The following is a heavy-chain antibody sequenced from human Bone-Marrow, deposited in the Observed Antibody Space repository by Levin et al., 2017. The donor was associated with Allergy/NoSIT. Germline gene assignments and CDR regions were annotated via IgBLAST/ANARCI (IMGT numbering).Heavy chain of an antibody. CDR3: AREMDHFYGMDI. V-gene: IGHV4-59*02. D-gene: IGHD2-8*01. J-gene: IGHJ6*02. Sequence: PSETLSLTCTVSGASVTTFYWSWIRQSPGKGLEWIGYIYYTGTTNYNPSLKSRVTISRDTSKNHLSLKLTSVTAADTAVYYCAREMDHFYGMDIWGQGTTVTVSS. CDR1: GASVTTFY. CDR2: IYYTGTT.